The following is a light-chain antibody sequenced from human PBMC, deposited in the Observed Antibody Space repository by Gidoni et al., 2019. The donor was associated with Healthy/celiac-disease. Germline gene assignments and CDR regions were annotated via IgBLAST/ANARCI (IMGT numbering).Light chain of an antibody. J-gene: IGLJ2*01. CDR2: GKN. CDR3: NSRDSSGTHVV. CDR1: RLSSYY. Sequence: SSELTQDPAVSVALGQTVRITCQGDRLSSYYASWYQQKPGQAPVLVIYGKNNRPSGIPDRFSGSSSGNTASLTITGAQAEDEADYYCNSRDSSGTHVVFGGGTKLPVL. V-gene: IGLV3-19*01.